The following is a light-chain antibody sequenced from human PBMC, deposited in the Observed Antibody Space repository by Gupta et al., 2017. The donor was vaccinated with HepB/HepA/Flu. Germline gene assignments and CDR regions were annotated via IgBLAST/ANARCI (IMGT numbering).Light chain of an antibody. V-gene: IGLV3-19*01. CDR1: SLRSYY. Sequence: SSELTQDPAVSVALGQTVRITCQGDSLRSYYASWYQQKPGQAPILVIYGKNNRPSGIPDRFSVSSSGDTASFTITGAQAEDEADYDCNSRDSSSNHLRVFGTGTKLTVL. CDR3: NSRDSSSNHLRV. CDR2: GKN. J-gene: IGLJ1*01.